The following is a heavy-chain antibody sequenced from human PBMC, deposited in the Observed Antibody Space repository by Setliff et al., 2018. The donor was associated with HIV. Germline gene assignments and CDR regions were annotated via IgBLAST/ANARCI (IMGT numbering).Heavy chain of an antibody. D-gene: IGHD5-12*01. J-gene: IGHJ4*02. CDR2: IYPIGSPDFPSGSA. CDR3: ARLTRDGYNYCLDY. V-gene: IGHV4-59*01. CDR1: GGSISNYY. Sequence: PSETLSLTCTVSGGSISNYYWSWIRQPPGKGLEWIGYIYPIGSPDFPSGSAIYHPSLKSRVTISVDTSKNQFSLELSSVTAADTAVYYCARLTRDGYNYCLDYWGQGTLVTVSS.